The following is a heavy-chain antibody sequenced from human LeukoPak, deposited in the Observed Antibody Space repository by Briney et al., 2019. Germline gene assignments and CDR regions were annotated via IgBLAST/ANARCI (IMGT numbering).Heavy chain of an antibody. CDR2: INPNSGGT. CDR1: GYTFTGYY. Sequence: ASVKVSCKASGYTFTGYYIHWVRQAPGQGLEWMGWINPNSGGTNYAQKFQGRVTMTRDTSISTAYMELSRLRSDDTAVYYCALYSSGWRTFDYWGQGTLVTVSS. V-gene: IGHV1-2*02. CDR3: ALYSSGWRTFDY. J-gene: IGHJ4*02. D-gene: IGHD6-19*01.